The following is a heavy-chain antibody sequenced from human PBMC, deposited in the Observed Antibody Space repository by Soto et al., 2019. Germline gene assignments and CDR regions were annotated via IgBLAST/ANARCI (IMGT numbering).Heavy chain of an antibody. V-gene: IGHV4-59*08. J-gene: IGHJ3*02. Sequence: PSETMSLTWTVADGPISSYYWRWIRQPPGKGLEWIGYIYYSGSTNYNPSLKSRVTISVDTSKNQFSLKLSSVTAADTAVYYCARLLFYYDSSGYFPNSAFDIWGQGTMVTVSS. CDR3: ARLLFYYDSSGYFPNSAFDI. CDR2: IYYSGST. CDR1: DGPISSYY. D-gene: IGHD3-22*01.